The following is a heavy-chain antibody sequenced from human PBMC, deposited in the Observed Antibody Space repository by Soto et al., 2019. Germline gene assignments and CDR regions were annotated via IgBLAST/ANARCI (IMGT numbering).Heavy chain of an antibody. CDR3: ARLSRPNYYDTSGFFKDNWFDP. CDR2: IIPIVETP. V-gene: IGHV1-69*01. D-gene: IGHD3-22*01. CDR1: GGTFNSYD. Sequence: QVQLVQSGAEVKKPGSSMKVSCKASGGTFNSYDINWVRQAPGQGLESMGGIIPIVETPKYAQKFQGRVTITADESTNTVYMELSSLRSEDTAMYYCARLSRPNYYDTSGFFKDNWFDPWGQGTLVTVSS. J-gene: IGHJ5*02.